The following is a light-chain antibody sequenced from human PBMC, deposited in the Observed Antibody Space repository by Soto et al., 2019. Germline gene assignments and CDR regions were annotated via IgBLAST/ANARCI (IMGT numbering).Light chain of an antibody. V-gene: IGKV3-20*01. CDR1: QSVSNNY. Sequence: EIVFTQSPSTLSLSPGERATLSCRASQSVSNNYLAWYQQKPGQAPRLLIHGASNRATGIPDRFSGSGSGTDFTLTISSLQPEDFATYYCQQSYSTPITFGQRTRLEIK. CDR2: GAS. J-gene: IGKJ5*01. CDR3: QQSYSTPIT.